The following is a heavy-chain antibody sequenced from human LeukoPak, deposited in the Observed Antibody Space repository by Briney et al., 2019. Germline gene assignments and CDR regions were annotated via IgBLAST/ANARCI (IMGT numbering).Heavy chain of an antibody. D-gene: IGHD2-2*01. J-gene: IGHJ6*02. CDR2: ISSSGSTI. Sequence: GGSLRLSCSASGFTFSSFAMNWVRQAPGKGLEWVSYISSSGSTIYYADSVKGRFTISRDNAKNSLYLQMNSLRAEDTAVYYCATYCSSTSCYRTRYMDVWGQGGTVTVSS. V-gene: IGHV3-48*03. CDR3: ATYCSSTSCYRTRYMDV. CDR1: GFTFSSFA.